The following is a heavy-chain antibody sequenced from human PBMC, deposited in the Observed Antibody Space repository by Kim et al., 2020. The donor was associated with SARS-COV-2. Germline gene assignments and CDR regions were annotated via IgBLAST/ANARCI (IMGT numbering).Heavy chain of an antibody. J-gene: IGHJ4*02. CDR3: AREGRALYDSSGYFDY. V-gene: IGHV3-11*06. Sequence: KGRFTISRDNAKNSLYLQMNSRGAEDTAVYYCAREGRALYDSSGYFDYWGQGTLVTVSS. D-gene: IGHD3-22*01.